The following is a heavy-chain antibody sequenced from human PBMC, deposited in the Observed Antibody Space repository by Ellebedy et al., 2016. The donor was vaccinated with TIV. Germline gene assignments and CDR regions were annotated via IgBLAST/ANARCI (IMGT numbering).Heavy chain of an antibody. J-gene: IGHJ4*02. V-gene: IGHV1-24*01. Sequence: ASVKVSCKVSGYTLTELYMHWVRQAPGKGLEWMGGFDPEDGETIYAQKFQGRVTMTEDPYTDTAYMELSSLRSEDTAVYYCATEITSLGYCSSTSCYSFDYWGQGTLVTVSS. D-gene: IGHD2-2*02. CDR3: ATEITSLGYCSSTSCYSFDY. CDR2: FDPEDGET. CDR1: GYTLTELY.